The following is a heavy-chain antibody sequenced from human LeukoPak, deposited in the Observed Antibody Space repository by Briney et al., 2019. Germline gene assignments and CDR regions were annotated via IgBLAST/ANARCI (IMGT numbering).Heavy chain of an antibody. CDR3: ARDGAAAPPHNYYGMDV. CDR1: GDSIIRGGYC. CDR2: XHNSGNT. V-gene: IGHV4-31*11. D-gene: IGHD6-13*01. J-gene: IGHJ6*01. Sequence: SHTLSLTCVVSGDSIIRGGYCWSWIRQHPGKGLXXXXXXHNSGNTFYNPSLKSRIAILADTSKTQFSLQGTSVTAADTAVYYCARDGAAAPPHNYYGMDVWGQGTTVTVSS.